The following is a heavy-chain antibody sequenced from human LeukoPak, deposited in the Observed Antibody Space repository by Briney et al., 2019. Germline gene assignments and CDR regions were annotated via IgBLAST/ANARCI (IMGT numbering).Heavy chain of an antibody. D-gene: IGHD1-1*01. V-gene: IGHV3-23*01. CDR2: ISGSGDTT. CDR1: GFTFSSFA. CDR3: AKATGTLGN. Sequence: GGSLRLSCAASGFTFSSFAMNWVRQAPGKGLEWVSIISGSGDTTHYTDSVKGRFTVSRDNSKNTLYLQMNSLTAEDTAIYYCAKATGTLGNWGQGTLVTVSA. J-gene: IGHJ4*02.